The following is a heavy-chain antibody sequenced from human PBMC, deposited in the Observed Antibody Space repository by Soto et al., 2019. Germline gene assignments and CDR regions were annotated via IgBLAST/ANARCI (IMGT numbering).Heavy chain of an antibody. CDR2: IYSGGST. CDR1: GFTVSSNY. D-gene: IGHD6-19*01. V-gene: IGHV3-66*01. CDR3: ERESSGLYGPSDY. Sequence: GGSLRLSCAASGFTVSSNYMSWVRQAPGKGLEWVSVIYSGGSTYYADSVKGRFTISRDNSKNTLYLQMNSLRAEDTAVYYCERESSGLYGPSDYWGQGTLVTVSS. J-gene: IGHJ4*02.